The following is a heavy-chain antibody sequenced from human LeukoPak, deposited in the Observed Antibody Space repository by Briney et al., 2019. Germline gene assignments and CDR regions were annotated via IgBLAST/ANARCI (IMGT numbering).Heavy chain of an antibody. Sequence: PGGSLRLSCAASGFTFSSYAMSWVRQAPGKGLEWVSAISGSGGSTYYADSVKGRFTISRDNSKNTLYLQMNSLRAEDTAVYYCVKDWRDESNCGGDCLQYWGQGTLVTVSS. CDR2: ISGSGGST. V-gene: IGHV3-23*01. CDR1: GFTFSSYA. CDR3: VKDWRDESNCGGDCLQY. J-gene: IGHJ4*02. D-gene: IGHD2-21*02.